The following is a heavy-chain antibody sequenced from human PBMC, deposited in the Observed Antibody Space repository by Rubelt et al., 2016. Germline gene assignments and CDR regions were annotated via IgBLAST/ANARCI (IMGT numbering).Heavy chain of an antibody. CDR2: INSGGGST. V-gene: IGHV1-46*01. J-gene: IGHJ4*01. CDR3: ARDYYDSRLDY. CDR1: GYTFTGYY. Sequence: QVQLVQSGAEVKKPGASVKVSCKASGYTFTGYYIHWVRQAPGQGLEWMGMINSGGGSTSYAQKFQGRVTMTRETSTNTVYMELSSLRSEDTAMYYCARDYYDSRLDYWGQGTLVTVSS. D-gene: IGHD3-22*01.